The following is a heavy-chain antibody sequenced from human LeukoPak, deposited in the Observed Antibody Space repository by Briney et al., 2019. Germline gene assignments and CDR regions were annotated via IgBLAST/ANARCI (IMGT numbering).Heavy chain of an antibody. Sequence: HPGGSLRLSCAVSGLTVNNNYVNWVRQAPGKGLEWVSVIHNTVRIHYADSVNGRFTISSDTSKNTVYLQMNGLRAEDTAVYYCILTTVATSIEYWGPGPLVTVSP. J-gene: IGHJ4*02. CDR2: IHNTVRI. D-gene: IGHD4-23*01. CDR3: ILTTVATSIEY. CDR1: GLTVNNNY. V-gene: IGHV3-53*01.